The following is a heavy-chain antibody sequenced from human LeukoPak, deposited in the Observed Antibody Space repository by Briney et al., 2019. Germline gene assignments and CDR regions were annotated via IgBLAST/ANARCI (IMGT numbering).Heavy chain of an antibody. CDR3: ARGWGYCSSTSCYMYYYYMDV. Sequence: PSETLSLTCTVSGGSISSHYWSWIRQPPGKGLEWIGYIYYSGSTNYNPSLKSRVTISVDTSKNQFSLKLSSVTAADTAVYYCARGWGYCSSTSCYMYYYYMDVWGKGTTVTVSS. CDR2: IYYSGST. D-gene: IGHD2-2*02. CDR1: GGSISSHY. J-gene: IGHJ6*03. V-gene: IGHV4-59*11.